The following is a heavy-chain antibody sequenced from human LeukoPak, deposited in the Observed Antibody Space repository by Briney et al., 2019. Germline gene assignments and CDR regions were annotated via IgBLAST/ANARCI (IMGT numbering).Heavy chain of an antibody. CDR1: GYIFTTYF. D-gene: IGHD3-22*01. J-gene: IGHJ5*02. Sequence: ASVKVSCKASGYIFTTYFMHWLRQAPGQGPEWMGIINPRGGSTDYAQKFQDRITMTSDTSTSTVYVELSSLRSEDTAVYYCARDPSLTMITWFDPWGQGTLVTVSS. CDR2: INPRGGST. V-gene: IGHV1-46*01. CDR3: ARDPSLTMITWFDP.